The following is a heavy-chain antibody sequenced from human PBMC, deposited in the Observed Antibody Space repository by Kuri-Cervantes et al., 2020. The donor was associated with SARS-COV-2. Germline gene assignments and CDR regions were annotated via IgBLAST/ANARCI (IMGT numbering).Heavy chain of an antibody. V-gene: IGHV4-38-2*02. J-gene: IGHJ5*02. CDR3: VRDHVGAVAVGGWFDP. CDR2: IYHSGST. D-gene: IGHD6-19*01. CDR1: GGPISSYY. Sequence: SDTLSLTCTVSGGPISSYYWSWIRPPPGKGLEWIGSIYHSGSTYYNPSLKSRVTISVDTSKNQFSLKLRSVTAADTAVYYCVRDHVGAVAVGGWFDPWGQGTLVTVSS.